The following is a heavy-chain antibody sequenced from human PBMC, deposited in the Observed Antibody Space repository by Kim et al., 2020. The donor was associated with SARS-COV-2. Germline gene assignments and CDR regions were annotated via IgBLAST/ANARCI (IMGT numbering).Heavy chain of an antibody. Sequence: YAQKLQGRVTMTTDTSTSTAYMELRSLRSDDTAVYYCARGDYYGSGSYNYWGQGTLVTVSS. CDR3: ARGDYYGSGSYNY. V-gene: IGHV1-18*01. D-gene: IGHD3-10*01. J-gene: IGHJ4*02.